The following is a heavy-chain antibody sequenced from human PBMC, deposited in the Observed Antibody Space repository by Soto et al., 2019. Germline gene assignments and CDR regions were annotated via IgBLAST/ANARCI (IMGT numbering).Heavy chain of an antibody. Sequence: QVQLVQPGAEVKKPGSSVKVSCRASGGTFSSYAVSWVRQAPGQGLEWMGVIIPLLNTPKYVQKFPGRVTITADASATTAYMDLSSLRSEDTAVYYCARESSSPNYYYYGMDVWGQGTTVTVSS. J-gene: IGHJ6*02. CDR2: IIPLLNTP. V-gene: IGHV1-69*01. CDR3: ARESSSPNYYYYGMDV. D-gene: IGHD6-6*01. CDR1: GGTFSSYA.